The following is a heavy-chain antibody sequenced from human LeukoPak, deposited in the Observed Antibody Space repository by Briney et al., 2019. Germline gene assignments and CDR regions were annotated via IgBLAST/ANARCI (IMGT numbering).Heavy chain of an antibody. V-gene: IGHV3-30*18. CDR3: AKPQVTANWYYFHY. CDR2: ISSDGSNK. CDR1: GFTLSTYG. J-gene: IGHJ4*02. D-gene: IGHD2-21*02. Sequence: PGRSLRLSCAASGFTLSTYGMHWVRQAPGKGLEWVAIISSDGSNKFYADSVKGRFTISRDGSKNTLYLQMNSLRPEDTAVYFCAKPQVTANWYYFHYWGQGTLVTVSS.